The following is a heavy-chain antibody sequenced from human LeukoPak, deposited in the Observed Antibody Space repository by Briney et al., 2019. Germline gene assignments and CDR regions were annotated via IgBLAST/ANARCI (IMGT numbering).Heavy chain of an antibody. CDR1: GYTFTSFG. J-gene: IGHJ4*02. CDR2: SSAYNGNT. V-gene: IGHV1-18*01. Sequence: ASVKVSCRTSGYTFTSFGISWVRQAPGQGLEWMGWSSAYNGNTNYAQKFQGRVTMTTDTSTSTAYMEVRSLRSDDTAVYYCTRVLGVDTTMIFFDYWGQGSLVTVSS. D-gene: IGHD5-18*01. CDR3: TRVLGVDTTMIFFDY.